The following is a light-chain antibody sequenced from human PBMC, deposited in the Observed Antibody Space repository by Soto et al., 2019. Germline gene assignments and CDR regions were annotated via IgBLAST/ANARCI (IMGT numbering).Light chain of an antibody. CDR3: CSYAGSSTFV. V-gene: IGLV2-23*01. J-gene: IGLJ1*01. CDR2: EAT. Sequence: QSALAQPASVSGSPGQSIAISCTGTSSDVGTYNLVSWYQQHPGKAPKLMIYEATKRPSGISDRFSGSKSGNTASLTISGLQAEDEADYFCCSYAGSSTFVFGTGTKVTVL. CDR1: SSDVGTYNL.